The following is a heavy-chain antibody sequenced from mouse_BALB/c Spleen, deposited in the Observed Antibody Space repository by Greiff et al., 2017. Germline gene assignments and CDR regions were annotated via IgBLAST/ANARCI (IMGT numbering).Heavy chain of an antibody. V-gene: IGHV14-1*02. D-gene: IGHD2-1*01. CDR3: AVYGNYFAY. CDR1: GFNIKDYY. Sequence: EVRLQQSGAELVRPGALVKLSCKASGFNIKDYYMHWVKQRPEQGLEWIGWIDPENGNTRYDPKFQGKASITADTSSNTAYLQLSSLTSEDTAVYYCAVYGNYFAYWGQGTLVTVSA. J-gene: IGHJ3*01. CDR2: IDPENGNT.